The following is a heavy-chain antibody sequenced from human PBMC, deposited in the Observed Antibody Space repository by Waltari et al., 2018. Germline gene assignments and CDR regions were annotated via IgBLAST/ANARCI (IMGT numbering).Heavy chain of an antibody. J-gene: IGHJ3*02. CDR1: GFTFTSSS. V-gene: IGHV3-48*02. CDR3: AREYVWGSTDAFDI. CDR2: ISSSSSAI. D-gene: IGHD3-16*01. Sequence: VQLVESGGGLVQPGGLLRLSCAASGFTFTSSSMNWVRQAPAKGLEWVSYISSSSSAIYYADSVKGRFTISRDNAKNSLYVQMNSLRDEDTAVYYCAREYVWGSTDAFDIWGQGTRVTVSS.